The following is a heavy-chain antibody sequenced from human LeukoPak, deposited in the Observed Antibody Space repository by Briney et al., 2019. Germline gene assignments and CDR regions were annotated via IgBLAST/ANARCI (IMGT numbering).Heavy chain of an antibody. CDR2: INPSGGST. V-gene: IGHV1-46*01. Sequence: ASVKVSCKASGYTFTSYYMHWVRQAPGQGLEWMGIINPSGGSTSYAQKLQGRVTMTRDTSTSTVYMELSSLRSEDTAVYYCARYSSSSPDKNWFDPWGPGNPGHRLL. CDR3: ARYSSSSPDKNWFDP. J-gene: IGHJ5*02. D-gene: IGHD6-6*01. CDR1: GYTFTSYY.